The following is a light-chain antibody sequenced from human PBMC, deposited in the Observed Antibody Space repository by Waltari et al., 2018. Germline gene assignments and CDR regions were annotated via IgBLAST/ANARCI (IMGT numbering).Light chain of an antibody. Sequence: DIQITQSPSSLSASVGDRVTITCRASQSISSYLNWYQQKPGKAPNLLIYAASSLQRGVPSRFSGSGSGKDFTLTISSLQPEDFATYYCQQSYSTPHTFGQGTKLEIK. CDR2: AAS. CDR3: QQSYSTPHT. J-gene: IGKJ2*01. CDR1: QSISSY. V-gene: IGKV1-39*01.